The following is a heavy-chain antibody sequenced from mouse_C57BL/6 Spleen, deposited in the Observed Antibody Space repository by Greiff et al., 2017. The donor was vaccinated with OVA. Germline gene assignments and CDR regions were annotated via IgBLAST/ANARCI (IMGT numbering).Heavy chain of an antibody. J-gene: IGHJ1*03. CDR1: GFTFSSYA. D-gene: IGHD2-4*01. V-gene: IGHV5-4*01. CDR3: ARDQGYDYDWYFDV. Sequence: EVKLMESGGGLVKPGGSLKLSCAASGFTFSSYAMSWVRQTPEKRLEWVATISDGGSYTYYPDNVKGRFTISRDNAKNNLYLQMSHLKSEDTAMYYCARDQGYDYDWYFDVWGTGTTVTVSS. CDR2: ISDGGSYT.